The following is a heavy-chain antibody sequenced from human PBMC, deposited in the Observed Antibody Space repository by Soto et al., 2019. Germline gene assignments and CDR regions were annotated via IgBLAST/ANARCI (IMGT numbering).Heavy chain of an antibody. V-gene: IGHV1-3*01. CDR3: ARDGVAAGNINFDY. J-gene: IGHJ4*01. D-gene: IGHD6-19*01. Sequence: ASVKVSCKASGYMFTKSAMHWVRQAPGQRLEWMGWISGDSGNTKYSPKLQDRVTITRDTSASTAYMELSSLRSEDTALYYCARDGVAAGNINFDYWGQGTLVTVSA. CDR1: GYMFTKSA. CDR2: ISGDSGNT.